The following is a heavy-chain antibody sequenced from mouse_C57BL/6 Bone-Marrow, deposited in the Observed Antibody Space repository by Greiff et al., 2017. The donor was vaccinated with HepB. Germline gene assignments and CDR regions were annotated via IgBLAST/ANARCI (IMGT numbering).Heavy chain of an antibody. CDR2: ISDGGSYT. V-gene: IGHV5-4*01. Sequence: EVKLMESGGGLVKPGGSLKLSCAASGFTFSIYAMSWVRQTPEKRLQWVATISDGGSYTYYPDNVKGRFTISRDNAKNNLYLQMSHLKSEDTAMYYCARDPIYYYGSSYAMDYWGQGTSVTVSS. CDR3: ARDPIYYYGSSYAMDY. J-gene: IGHJ4*01. D-gene: IGHD1-1*01. CDR1: GFTFSIYA.